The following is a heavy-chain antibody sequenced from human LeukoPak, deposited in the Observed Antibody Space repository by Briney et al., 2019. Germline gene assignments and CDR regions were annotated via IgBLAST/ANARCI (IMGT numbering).Heavy chain of an antibody. CDR3: ARDPFLEMATIDY. CDR1: GFPFSSYW. J-gene: IGHJ4*02. V-gene: IGHV3-21*01. D-gene: IGHD5-24*01. Sequence: PGGSLRLSCVASGFPFSSYWMTWVRQAPGKGLEWVSSISSSSSYIYYADSVKGRFTISRDNAKNSLYLQMNSLRAEDTAVYYCARDPFLEMATIDYWGQGTLVTVSS. CDR2: ISSSSSYI.